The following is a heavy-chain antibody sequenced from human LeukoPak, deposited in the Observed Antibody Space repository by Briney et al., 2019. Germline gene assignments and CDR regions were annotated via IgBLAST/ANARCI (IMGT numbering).Heavy chain of an antibody. CDR2: IRYDESDK. CDR1: GFTFSNYG. CDR3: ARDADYYYGSGSYLKEDY. D-gene: IGHD3-10*01. V-gene: IGHV3-30*02. Sequence: GGSLRLSCAASGFTFSNYGMHWVRQAPGKGLEWVAFIRYDESDKYYADSVKGRFTISRDNAKNSLYLQMNSLRAEDTAVYYCARDADYYYGSGSYLKEDYWGQGTLVTVSS. J-gene: IGHJ4*02.